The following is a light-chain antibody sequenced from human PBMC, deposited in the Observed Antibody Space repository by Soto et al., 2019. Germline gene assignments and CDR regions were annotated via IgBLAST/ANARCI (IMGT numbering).Light chain of an antibody. CDR3: QQSYGTPRT. CDR2: DAS. V-gene: IGKV1-39*01. Sequence: EIQLTPSPSSLSAFVGDRVTITCRASQSISSSLNWYQHNPGKSPTLLIYDASGLHSGVPSRCSGSGSGTDFTLTISNLQPEDFATYYCQQSYGTPRTFGQGTRLEIK. J-gene: IGKJ5*01. CDR1: QSISSS.